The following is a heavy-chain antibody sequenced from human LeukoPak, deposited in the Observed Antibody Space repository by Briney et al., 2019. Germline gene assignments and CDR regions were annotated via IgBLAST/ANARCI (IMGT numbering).Heavy chain of an antibody. V-gene: IGHV1-18*01. CDR3: ARQSAITMVRVVYEY. D-gene: IGHD3-10*01. CDR2: ISTYNGNT. CDR1: GYTFTSYG. Sequence: ASVKVSCKASGYTFTSYGISWVRQAPGQGLEWMGWISTYNGNTNYAQKLQGRVTMTTDTSTSTAYMELRSLRSDDTALYYCARQSAITMVRVVYEYWGQGTLVTVSS. J-gene: IGHJ4*02.